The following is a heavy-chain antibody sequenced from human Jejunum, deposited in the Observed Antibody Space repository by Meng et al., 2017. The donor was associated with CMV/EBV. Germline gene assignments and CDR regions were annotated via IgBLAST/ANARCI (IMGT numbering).Heavy chain of an antibody. J-gene: IGHJ6*02. V-gene: IGHV4-31*02. CDR2: IYYSGTT. CDR1: SY. CDR3: ARDRGLTMVRGITEYYYYGMDV. D-gene: IGHD3-10*01. Sequence: SYWTWIRQHPGKGLEWIGYIYYSGTTYYNPSLKSRLTISVDTSKNQFSLKLSSVTAADTAVYYCARDRGLTMVRGITEYYYYGMDVWGQGTTVTVSS.